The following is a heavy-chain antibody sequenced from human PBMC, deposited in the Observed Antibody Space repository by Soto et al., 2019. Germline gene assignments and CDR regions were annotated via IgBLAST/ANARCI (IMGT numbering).Heavy chain of an antibody. Sequence: QVQLVQSEAEVKKPGASVKVSCKASGYTFTGYFMHWVRQAPGQGLEWMGWINPNSGGTNYAQKFQGWVTMTRDTSISTAYMELSRLRSDDTAVYYCARVASNYYDSSGYYFDYWGQGTLVTVSS. V-gene: IGHV1-2*04. CDR2: INPNSGGT. D-gene: IGHD3-22*01. CDR1: GYTFTGYF. J-gene: IGHJ4*02. CDR3: ARVASNYYDSSGYYFDY.